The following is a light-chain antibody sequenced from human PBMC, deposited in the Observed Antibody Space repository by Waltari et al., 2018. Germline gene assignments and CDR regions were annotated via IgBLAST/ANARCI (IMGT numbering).Light chain of an antibody. V-gene: IGKV3-15*01. J-gene: IGKJ4*01. CDR3: QLYTDWPPSLS. CDR2: YSS. Sequence: TVMTQSPATLSVSPGETATLSCRASQSVGGNVAWYQHKPGQAPRLLIYYSSTRATGVTDRFTGSGSGTEFTLTISSLQSEDFAIYYCQLYTDWPPSLSFGGGTKVEVK. CDR1: QSVGGN.